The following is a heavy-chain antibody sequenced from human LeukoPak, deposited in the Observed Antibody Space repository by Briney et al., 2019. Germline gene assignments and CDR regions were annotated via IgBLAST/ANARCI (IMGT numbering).Heavy chain of an antibody. CDR2: IYHSGST. V-gene: IGHV4-30-2*01. CDR1: GGSLSSGGYY. J-gene: IGHJ6*02. CDR3: ARMGRPYYYFGCMDV. D-gene: IGHD3-10*01. Sequence: SETLSLTCTVYGGSLSSGGYYWSWIRQPPGKGLEWIGYIYHSGSTYYNPSLKSRVTISVDRSKNQFSLKLSSVTAADTAVYYCARMGRPYYYFGCMDVWGQPTTVTV.